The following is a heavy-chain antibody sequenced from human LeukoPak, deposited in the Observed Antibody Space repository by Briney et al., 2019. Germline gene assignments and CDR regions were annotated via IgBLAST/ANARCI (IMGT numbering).Heavy chain of an antibody. CDR2: ISSSSSYI. CDR3: ARAAGGYCSSTSCSAFDY. CDR1: GFTFSSYS. V-gene: IGHV3-21*01. J-gene: IGHJ4*02. D-gene: IGHD2-2*01. Sequence: GGSLRLSCAASGFTFSSYSMNWVRQAPGKGLEWVSSISSSSSYIYYADSVKGRFTISRDNAKNSLYLQMNSLRAEDTAVYYCARAAGGYCSSTSCSAFDYWGQGTLDTVSS.